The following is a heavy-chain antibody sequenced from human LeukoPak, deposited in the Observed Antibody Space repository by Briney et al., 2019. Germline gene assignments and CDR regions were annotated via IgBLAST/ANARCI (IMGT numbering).Heavy chain of an antibody. CDR1: GGSISSGSYY. CDR2: IYTSGST. V-gene: IGHV4-61*02. D-gene: IGHD2-15*01. Sequence: SETLSLTCTVSGGSISSGSYYWSWIRQPAGKGLEWIGRIYTSGSTNYNHYIKSRVTRLGDTSKNQFSLKLISVTAADAAVYYCAREIHCSGGSCYPKEYYFDYWGQGTLVTVSS. CDR3: AREIHCSGGSCYPKEYYFDY. J-gene: IGHJ4*02.